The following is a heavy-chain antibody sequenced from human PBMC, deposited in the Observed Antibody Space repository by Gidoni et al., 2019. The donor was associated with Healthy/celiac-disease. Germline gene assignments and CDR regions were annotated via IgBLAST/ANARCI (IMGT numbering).Heavy chain of an antibody. D-gene: IGHD3-10*01. V-gene: IGHV3-23*01. Sequence: EVQLLESGGGVGQPGGSLRRSGEAAGFTFRSDAMSWVRQAPGTGLALVSAISGSGVSTYYAASVKGRFTISRDKSKTTLYLQMNSLRAEDTAVYYCAKDLIITSIAPGSLDYWGQGTLVTVSS. CDR2: ISGSGVST. CDR1: GFTFRSDA. J-gene: IGHJ4*02. CDR3: AKDLIITSIAPGSLDY.